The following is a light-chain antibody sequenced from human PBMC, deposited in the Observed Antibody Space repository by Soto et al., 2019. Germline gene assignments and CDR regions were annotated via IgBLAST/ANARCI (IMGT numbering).Light chain of an antibody. CDR2: GAS. V-gene: IGKV3D-15*01. Sequence: EIVMTQSPATLSVSPGETATLSCRASQSISSNLAWYQQKPGQAPRLLIYGASTSATGIPARFSGSGSGTEFTLTISSLQSEDFAVYYCQQYNDWPPCTFGQGNKLEIK. CDR3: QQYNDWPPCT. CDR1: QSISSN. J-gene: IGKJ2*02.